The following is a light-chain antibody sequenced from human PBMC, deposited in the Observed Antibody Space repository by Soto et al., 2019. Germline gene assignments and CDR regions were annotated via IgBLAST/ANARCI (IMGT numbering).Light chain of an antibody. CDR3: QQYYSYLGFT. CDR1: QGISSY. CDR2: AAS. V-gene: IGKV1-8*01. Sequence: IQMTQSPSTLSASTGDRVTITCRASQGISSYLAWYQQKPGKAPKLLIYAASTLQSGVPSRFSGSGSGTDFTLTISCLQSEDFATYYCQQYYSYLGFTFGPGTKVDIK. J-gene: IGKJ3*01.